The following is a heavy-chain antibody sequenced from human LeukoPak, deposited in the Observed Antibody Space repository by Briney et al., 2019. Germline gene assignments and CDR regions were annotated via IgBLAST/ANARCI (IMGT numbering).Heavy chain of an antibody. CDR1: GGFIRRNSYY. Sequence: SETLSVTCLVSGGFIRRNSYYWRWIREPPGEGREGIGSIYYSGSTYYNPSLKSRVTISVDTYKNQFSLKLSSVTAADTAVYYCARQDGSYYSAGFDYWGQGTLVTVSS. D-gene: IGHD1-26*01. V-gene: IGHV4-39*01. CDR2: IYYSGST. J-gene: IGHJ4*02. CDR3: ARQDGSYYSAGFDY.